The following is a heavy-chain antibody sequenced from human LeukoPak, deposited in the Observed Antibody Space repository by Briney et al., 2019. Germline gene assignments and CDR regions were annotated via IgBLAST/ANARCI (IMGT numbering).Heavy chain of an antibody. V-gene: IGHV4-39*01. CDR3: ARSTSHEYYYYMDV. CDR1: GGSISSSSYY. J-gene: IGHJ6*03. Sequence: SETLSLTCTVSGGSISSSSYYWGWIRQPSGKGLEWIGSIYYSGSTYYNPSLKSRVTISVDTSKNQFSLKLSSVTAADTAVYYCARSTSHEYYYYMDVWGKGTTVTVSS. CDR2: IYYSGST.